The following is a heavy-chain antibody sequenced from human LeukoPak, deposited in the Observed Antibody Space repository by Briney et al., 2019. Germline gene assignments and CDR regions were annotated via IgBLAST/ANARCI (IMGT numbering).Heavy chain of an antibody. D-gene: IGHD6-13*01. CDR1: GGSISSYY. CDR2: IYYSGST. J-gene: IGHJ6*03. Sequence: SETLSLTCTVSGGSISSYYWSWIRQPPGKGLEWIGYIYYSGSTNYNPSLKSRVTISVDTSKNQFSLKLSSVTAADTAVYYCARGVSSSWYANVYYYYYMDVWGKGTTVTVSS. V-gene: IGHV4-59*01. CDR3: ARGVSSSWYANVYYYYYMDV.